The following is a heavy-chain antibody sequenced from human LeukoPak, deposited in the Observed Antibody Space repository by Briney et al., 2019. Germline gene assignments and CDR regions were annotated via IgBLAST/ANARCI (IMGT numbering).Heavy chain of an antibody. CDR3: ASGLEPGKRRFDP. Sequence: KSSETLSLTCTVSGYSISSGYYWGWIRQPPGKGLECIGSIYHSGSTYYNPSLKSRVTISVDTSKNQFSLKLSSVTAADAAVYYCASGLEPGKRRFDPWGQGTLVTVSS. CDR2: IYHSGST. CDR1: GYSISSGYY. J-gene: IGHJ5*02. V-gene: IGHV4-38-2*02. D-gene: IGHD1-1*01.